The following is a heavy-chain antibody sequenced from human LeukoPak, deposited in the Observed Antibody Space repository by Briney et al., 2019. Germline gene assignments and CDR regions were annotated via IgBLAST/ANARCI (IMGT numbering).Heavy chain of an antibody. Sequence: PSETLSLTCTVSGGSISPYYWSWIRQPPGKGLEWIGYIYYSGSTNYNPSLKRRVTISVDTSKNQFSLKLSSVTAADTAVYYCARGPYTGYSSSWPDYWGQGTLVTVSS. CDR2: IYYSGST. D-gene: IGHD6-13*01. J-gene: IGHJ4*02. V-gene: IGHV4-59*12. CDR3: ARGPYTGYSSSWPDY. CDR1: GGSISPYY.